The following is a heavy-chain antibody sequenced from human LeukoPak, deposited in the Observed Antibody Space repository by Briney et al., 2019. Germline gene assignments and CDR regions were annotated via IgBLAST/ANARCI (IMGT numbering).Heavy chain of an antibody. Sequence: PGGSLRLSCAASGFTFSSYAMSWVRQAPGKGLEWVSGISGSGGSTYYADSVKGRFTISRDNSKNTLYLQMNSLRADDTAVYICAKSRGSGLFDYWGQGTLVTVSS. D-gene: IGHD3-10*01. V-gene: IGHV3-23*01. CDR1: GFTFSSYA. CDR3: AKSRGSGLFDY. CDR2: ISGSGGST. J-gene: IGHJ4*02.